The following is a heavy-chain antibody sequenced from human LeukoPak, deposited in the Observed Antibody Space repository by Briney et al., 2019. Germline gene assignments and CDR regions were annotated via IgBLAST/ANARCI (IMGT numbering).Heavy chain of an antibody. Sequence: SETLSLTCTVSGGSISSYHWSWIRQPPGKGLEWIGYIYYSGSTNYNPSLKSRVTISVDTSKNQFSLKLSSVTAADTAVYYCARRYYHSSGSYSFDYWGQGTLVTVSS. D-gene: IGHD3-22*01. CDR1: GGSISSYH. CDR3: ARRYYHSSGSYSFDY. V-gene: IGHV4-59*12. J-gene: IGHJ4*02. CDR2: IYYSGST.